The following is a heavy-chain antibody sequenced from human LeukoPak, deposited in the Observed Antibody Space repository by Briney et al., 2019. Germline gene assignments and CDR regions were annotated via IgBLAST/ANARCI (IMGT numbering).Heavy chain of an antibody. D-gene: IGHD3-3*01. CDR3: STGGGVLRFL. CDR2: IKSKKDGEIT. V-gene: IGHV3-15*01. J-gene: IGHJ4*02. CDR1: GLNFSNAW. Sequence: GGSLRLSCAASGLNFSNAWLTWVRQAPGKGLEWVGRIKSKKDGEITDYAAPVKGRFTISRDDSKDTLYLQMNSLKTEDTAVYYCSTGGGVLRFLGGQGTLVTVSS.